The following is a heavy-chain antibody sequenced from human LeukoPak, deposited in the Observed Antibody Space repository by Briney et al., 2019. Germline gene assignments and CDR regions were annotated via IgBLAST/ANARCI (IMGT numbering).Heavy chain of an antibody. V-gene: IGHV3-15*01. J-gene: IGHJ4*02. CDR3: TREGYSFARN. CDR1: GFNFTDAG. CDR2: ITKKADGGTT. D-gene: IGHD5-18*01. Sequence: SGGSLRLSCAASGFNFTDAGMAWVGQTPGKGLEWLGRITKKADGGTTDSAAPVEGRFTISRADVRSTVSLQMSSLKTEDTGVYFCTREGYSFARNWGQGTLVIVSS.